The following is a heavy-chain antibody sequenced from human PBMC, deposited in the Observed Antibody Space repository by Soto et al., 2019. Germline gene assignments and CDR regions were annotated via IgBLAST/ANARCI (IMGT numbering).Heavy chain of an antibody. J-gene: IGHJ1*01. CDR3: AIYDSSGSRGFQH. CDR2: IYYSGST. CDR1: GGSISSGAYY. Sequence: QVQLQESGPGLVKPSQTLSLTCTVSGGSISSGAYYWSWIRQHPGKGLEWIGYIYYSGSTYYNVSRKSRVTIAVDTSKNQFSLKLSCVTAADTAVYYCAIYDSSGSRGFQHWGQGTLVTVSS. D-gene: IGHD3-22*01. V-gene: IGHV4-31*03.